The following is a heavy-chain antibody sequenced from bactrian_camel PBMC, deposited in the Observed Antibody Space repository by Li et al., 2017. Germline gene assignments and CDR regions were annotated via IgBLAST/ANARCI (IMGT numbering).Heavy chain of an antibody. CDR2: INSGGGST. CDR1: GFTFGTFD. Sequence: VQLVESGGGLVQPGGSLRLSCVATGFTFGTFDMSWVRQAPGKGLEWVSAINSGGGSTFYADSVKGRFSISRDNAKNMVYLQMNSLKPEDTAMYYCNLMCLPHFDLNWGQGTQVTVS. CDR3: NLMCLPHFDLN. J-gene: IGHJ4*01. V-gene: IGHV3S40*01.